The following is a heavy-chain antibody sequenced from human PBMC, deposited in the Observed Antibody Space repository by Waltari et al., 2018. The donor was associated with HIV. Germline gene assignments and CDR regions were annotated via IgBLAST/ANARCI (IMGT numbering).Heavy chain of an antibody. Sequence: QVQLVESGGGVVQPGRSLRLSCAASGFPFGAYGMHWVRQAPGKGLEWVAVIWYNGNTKFYADSVKGRFTISRDNSKNTLYLQMNSLRGEDTAIYYCAKDLEGSGSLGAAHWGQGILVTVSS. CDR1: GFPFGAYG. CDR3: AKDLEGSGSLGAAH. J-gene: IGHJ4*02. CDR2: IWYNGNTK. D-gene: IGHD6-19*01. V-gene: IGHV3-30*18.